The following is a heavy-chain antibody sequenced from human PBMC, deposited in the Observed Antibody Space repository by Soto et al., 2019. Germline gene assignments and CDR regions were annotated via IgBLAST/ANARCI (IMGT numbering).Heavy chain of an antibody. CDR2: MNPGSGDT. CDR3: ARMATFGSLNWFDP. J-gene: IGHJ5*02. V-gene: IGHV1-8*01. D-gene: IGHD3-16*01. Sequence: ASAKVSCKASGYSFTTNDASWARQTTGQGLEWMGRMNPGSGDTGCAQKFQGRVTMTRDISIATAYMELSSLRSDDTAIYYCARMATFGSLNWFDPWGQGTLVTVSS. CDR1: GYSFTTND.